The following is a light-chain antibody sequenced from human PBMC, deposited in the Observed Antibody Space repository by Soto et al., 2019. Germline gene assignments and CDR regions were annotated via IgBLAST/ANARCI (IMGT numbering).Light chain of an antibody. CDR2: AVS. J-gene: IGLJ3*02. Sequence: QSVLTQPASVSGSPGQSITISCTGTSSDGDGYKYVSWYQQHPGKAPKLMIYAVSNRPSGVSNRFSGSKSGDTASLTISGLQAEDEADYYCSSYTSRSTFWVFGGGTKVTVL. CDR3: SSYTSRSTFWV. CDR1: SSDGDGYKY. V-gene: IGLV2-14*01.